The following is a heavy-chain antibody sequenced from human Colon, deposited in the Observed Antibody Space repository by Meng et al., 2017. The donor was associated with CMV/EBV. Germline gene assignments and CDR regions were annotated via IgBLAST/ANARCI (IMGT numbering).Heavy chain of an antibody. CDR3: ARGRARGPQRLYYYGMDV. CDR1: GGSITQNY. CDR2: INHSGST. Sequence: SETLSLTCAVSGGSITQNYWSWIRQPPGKGLEWIGEINHSGSTNYNPSLKSRVTISVDTSKNQFSLKLSSVTAADTAVYYCARGRARGPQRLYYYGMDVWGQGTTVTVSS. J-gene: IGHJ6*02. V-gene: IGHV4-34*01.